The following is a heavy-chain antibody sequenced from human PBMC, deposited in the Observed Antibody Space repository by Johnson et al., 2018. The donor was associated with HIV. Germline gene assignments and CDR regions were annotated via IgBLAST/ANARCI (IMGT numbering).Heavy chain of an antibody. CDR3: AKDRGVAGPLDAFDI. V-gene: IGHV3-11*04. Sequence: QVQLVESGGGVVQPGESLRLSCVASGFIFSDYYMSWIRQAPGKGLEWVSYISSSGSTIYYADSVKGRFTISRDNAKNSLYLQMNSLRAEDTAVYYCAKDRGVAGPLDAFDIWGQGTMVTVSS. CDR2: ISSSGSTI. J-gene: IGHJ3*02. D-gene: IGHD6-19*01. CDR1: GFIFSDYY.